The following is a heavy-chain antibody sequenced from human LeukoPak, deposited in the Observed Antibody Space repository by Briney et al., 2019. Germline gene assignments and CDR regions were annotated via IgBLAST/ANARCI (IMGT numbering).Heavy chain of an antibody. CDR1: GFTFDDYA. CDR3: AKDTWRVLDAFDI. V-gene: IGHV3-9*01. D-gene: IGHD1-1*01. J-gene: IGHJ3*02. CDR2: ISWNSGSI. Sequence: PGGSLRLSCAASGFTFDDYAMHWVRQAPGKGLEWVSGISWNSGSIGYADSVKGRFTISRDNAKNSLYLQMNSLRAEDTALYYCAKDTWRVLDAFDIWGQGTMVTVSS.